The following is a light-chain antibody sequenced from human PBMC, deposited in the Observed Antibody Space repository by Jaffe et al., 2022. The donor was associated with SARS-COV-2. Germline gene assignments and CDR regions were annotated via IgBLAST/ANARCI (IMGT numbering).Light chain of an antibody. V-gene: IGLV1-51*01. CDR2: DNN. CDR3: GTWDSSLSAYV. CDR1: SSNIGNNY. Sequence: QSVLTQPPSMSAAPGQKVTISCSGSSSNIGNNYISWYQQLPGTAPKLLIYDNNERPSGIPDRFSGSKSGTSATLGITGLQTGDEADYYCGTWDSSLSAYVFATGTKVIVL. J-gene: IGLJ1*01.